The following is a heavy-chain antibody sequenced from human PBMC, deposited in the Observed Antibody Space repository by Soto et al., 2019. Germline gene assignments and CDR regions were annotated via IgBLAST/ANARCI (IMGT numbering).Heavy chain of an antibody. V-gene: IGHV2-26*01. J-gene: IGHJ6*02. CDR1: GFSLTTGKMG. CDR3: ARMNVDSYQFYYAMDV. CDR2: IFSDNER. Sequence: SGPTLVNPTETLTLTCTVSGFSLTTGKMGVSWIRQSPGKALEWLAHIFSDNERSYSTSLQGRLTISKDTSGSQVVLSMTNVDPVDTATYYCARMNVDSYQFYYAMDVWGQGTTVTSP. D-gene: IGHD4-17*01.